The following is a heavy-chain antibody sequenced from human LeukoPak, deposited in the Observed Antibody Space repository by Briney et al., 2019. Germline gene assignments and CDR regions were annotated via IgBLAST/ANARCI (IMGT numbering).Heavy chain of an antibody. CDR1: GFTFSSYG. J-gene: IGHJ4*02. Sequence: PGGSLRLSCAASGFTFSSYGMSWVRQAPGKGLEWVSAISGSGGSTYYADSVKGRFTISRDNSKNTLYLQMNSLRAEDTAVYYCAKNSGYDNPARSPFDYWGQGTLVTVSS. CDR3: AKNSGYDNPARSPFDY. D-gene: IGHD5-12*01. V-gene: IGHV3-23*01. CDR2: ISGSGGST.